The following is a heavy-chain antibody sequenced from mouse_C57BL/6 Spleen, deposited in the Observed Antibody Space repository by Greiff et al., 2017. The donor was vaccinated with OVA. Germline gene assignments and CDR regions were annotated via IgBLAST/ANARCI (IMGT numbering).Heavy chain of an antibody. CDR2: ISDGGSYT. CDR3: ARITTVVATDAMDY. CDR1: GFTFSSYA. D-gene: IGHD1-1*01. J-gene: IGHJ4*01. Sequence: EVQLVESGGGLVKPGGSLKLSCAASGFTFSSYAMSWVRQTPEKRLEWVATISDGGSYTYYPDNVKGRFTISRDNAKNNLYLQMSHLKSEDTAMYYCARITTVVATDAMDYWGQGTSVTVSS. V-gene: IGHV5-4*01.